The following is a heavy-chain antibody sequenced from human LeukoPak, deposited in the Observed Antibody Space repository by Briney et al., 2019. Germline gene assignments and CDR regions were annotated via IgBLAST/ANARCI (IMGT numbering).Heavy chain of an antibody. CDR1: GYSFTSYW. D-gene: IGHD6-6*01. Sequence: GESLKISCKGSGYSFTSYWIGWVRQMPGKGLEWMGIIYPGDSDTRYSLSFQGQVTISADKSISTAYLQWSSLKASDTAMYYCARHSGSSSSRPYYYYCCMDVWGKGTTVTVSS. CDR2: IYPGDSDT. V-gene: IGHV5-51*01. J-gene: IGHJ6*03. CDR3: ARHSGSSSSRPYYYYCCMDV.